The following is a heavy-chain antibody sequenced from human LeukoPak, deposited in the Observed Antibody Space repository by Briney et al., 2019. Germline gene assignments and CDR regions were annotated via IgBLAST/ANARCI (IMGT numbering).Heavy chain of an antibody. V-gene: IGHV1-69*13. Sequence: SVKVSCKASGYTFTSYAISWVRQAPGQGLEWMGGIIPIFGTANYAQKFQGRVTITADESTSTAYMELSSLRSEDTAVYYCARVGGDCSSTSCPPNYWGQGTLVTVSS. CDR2: IIPIFGTA. D-gene: IGHD2-2*01. CDR3: ARVGGDCSSTSCPPNY. CDR1: GYTFTSYA. J-gene: IGHJ4*02.